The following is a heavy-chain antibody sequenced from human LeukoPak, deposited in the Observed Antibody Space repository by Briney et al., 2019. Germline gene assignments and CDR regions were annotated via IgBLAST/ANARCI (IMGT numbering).Heavy chain of an antibody. CDR1: GYTFTSYG. D-gene: IGHD3-22*01. CDR3: AIQVVVISYDYFDY. V-gene: IGHV1-18*01. J-gene: IGHJ4*02. CDR2: ISAYNGNT. Sequence: ASVKVSCKASGYTFTSYGISWVRQAPGQGLEWMGWISAYNGNTNYVQKLQGRVTMTTDTSTSTAYMELRSLRSDDTAVYYCAIQVVVISYDYFDYWGQGTLVTVSS.